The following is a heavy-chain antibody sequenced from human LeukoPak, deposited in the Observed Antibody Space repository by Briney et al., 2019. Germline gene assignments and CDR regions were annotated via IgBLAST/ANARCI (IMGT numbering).Heavy chain of an antibody. D-gene: IGHD2-21*01. CDR1: GFTFSSYG. CDR3: AKDQVRVHIVVVIPSPSGTSLDY. V-gene: IGHV3-30*02. J-gene: IGHJ4*02. CDR2: IRYDGSNK. Sequence: PGGSLRLSCAASGFTFSSYGMHWVRQAPGKGLEWVAFIRYDGSNKYYADSVKGRFTISRDNSKNTLCLQMNSLRAEDTAVYYCAKDQVRVHIVVVIPSPSGTSLDYWGQGTLVTVSS.